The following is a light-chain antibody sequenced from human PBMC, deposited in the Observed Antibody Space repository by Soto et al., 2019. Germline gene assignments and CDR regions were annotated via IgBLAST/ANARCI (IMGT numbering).Light chain of an antibody. CDR2: AAS. Sequence: IEITQSPPSLSTSVRHRVTITCRASQSISSYLNWYQQKPGKAPNLLIYAASSLQSGVPSRFSGSGGGTDFTLSISSVQPEDFATYYCQQTYMDPITFGQGTRLEIK. CDR1: QSISSY. V-gene: IGKV1-39*01. CDR3: QQTYMDPIT. J-gene: IGKJ5*01.